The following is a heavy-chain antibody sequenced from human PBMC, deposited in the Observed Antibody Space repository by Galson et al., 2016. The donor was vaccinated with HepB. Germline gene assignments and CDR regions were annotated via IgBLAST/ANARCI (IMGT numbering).Heavy chain of an antibody. CDR3: ARAYSSGWTRNDYGMDV. D-gene: IGHD6-19*01. CDR2: IYYSGTT. J-gene: IGHJ6*04. CDR1: GGSISSSSYY. V-gene: IGHV4-39*01. Sequence: SETLSLTCIVSGGSISSSSYYWGWVRQPPGKGLEWIGSIYYSGTTYYNPSLKSRVTISVDTSKNQFSLKLSSVTAADTAVYYCARAYSSGWTRNDYGMDVWGKGTTVTVSS.